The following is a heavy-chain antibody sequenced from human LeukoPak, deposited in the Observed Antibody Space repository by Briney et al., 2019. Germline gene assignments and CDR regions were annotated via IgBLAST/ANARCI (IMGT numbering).Heavy chain of an antibody. V-gene: IGHV1-2*02. CDR3: ARGSFSADAPLVLDYFHH. CDR1: GYTFTSYA. D-gene: IGHD5-18*01. Sequence: ASVKVSCKASGYTFTSYAINWVRQAPGQGLEWMGWINPNSGGTNYAQKFQGRVTMTRDTSISTAYMELSRLRADDTAVYYCARGSFSADAPLVLDYFHHWGQGTLVTDSS. J-gene: IGHJ1*01. CDR2: INPNSGGT.